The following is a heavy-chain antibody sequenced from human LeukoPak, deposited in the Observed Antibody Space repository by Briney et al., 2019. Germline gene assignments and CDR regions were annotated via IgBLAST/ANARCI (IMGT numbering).Heavy chain of an antibody. CDR2: INHSGST. CDR3: ARGGRWFGELPLDP. J-gene: IGHJ5*02. D-gene: IGHD3-10*01. V-gene: IGHV4-34*01. Sequence: SETLSLTCAVYGGSFSGYYWSWIRQPPGKGLEWIGEINHSGSTNYNPSLKSRVTISVDTSKNQFSLKLSSVTAADTAMYYCARGGRWFGELPLDPWGQGTLVTVSS. CDR1: GGSFSGYY.